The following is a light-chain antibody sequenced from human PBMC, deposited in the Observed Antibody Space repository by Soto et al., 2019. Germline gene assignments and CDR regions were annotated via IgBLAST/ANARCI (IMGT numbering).Light chain of an antibody. Sequence: DIQMTQSPSSLSASVGDRVTMTCRASQDIANYLVWYQQQPGKVPKLLIYAASTLHSGVPSRFSGSGSGTDFTLTISSLQPEDVGTYYCQQYYSYPQTFGQGTKVDIK. J-gene: IGKJ1*01. CDR3: QQYYSYPQT. CDR1: QDIANY. V-gene: IGKV1-27*01. CDR2: AAS.